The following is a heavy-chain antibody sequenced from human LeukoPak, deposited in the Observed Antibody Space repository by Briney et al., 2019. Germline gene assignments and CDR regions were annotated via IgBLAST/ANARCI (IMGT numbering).Heavy chain of an antibody. CDR2: INAYNGNT. CDR1: GYTFTIYG. V-gene: IGHV1-18*01. J-gene: IGHJ5*02. CDR3: AREAEWFDP. Sequence: GAPVTVSFTASGYTFTIYGISWVRQAPGPGLEWMGWINAYNGNTNYAQKLQGRVTMTTDTSTSTAYMELRSLRSDDTAVYYCAREAEWFDPWGQGTLVTVSS.